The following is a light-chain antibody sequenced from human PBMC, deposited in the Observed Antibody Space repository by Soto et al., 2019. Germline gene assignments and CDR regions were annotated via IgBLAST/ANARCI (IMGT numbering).Light chain of an antibody. CDR2: GAS. Sequence: EIVMTQSPATLSVSPGERATLSCGASQSVSSNLAWYQQKPDQGPRLLIYGASSRATGIPARFSGSGSATEFTLTISSLQSEDFAVYFCQQYNNWPLTFGQGTKVDIK. CDR3: QQYNNWPLT. V-gene: IGKV3-15*01. CDR1: QSVSSN. J-gene: IGKJ1*01.